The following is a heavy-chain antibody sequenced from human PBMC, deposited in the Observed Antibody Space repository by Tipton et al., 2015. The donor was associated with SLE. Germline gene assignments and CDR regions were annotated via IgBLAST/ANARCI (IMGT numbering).Heavy chain of an antibody. Sequence: SLRLSCAASGFTFSSYWMSWVRQAPGKGLEWVANIKQDGSNKYYADSVKGRFTISRDNSKNTLYLQMNSLRAEDTAVYYCAKDLRGEPIDYWGQGTLVTVSS. J-gene: IGHJ4*02. CDR3: AKDLRGEPIDY. CDR1: GFTFSSYW. CDR2: IKQDGSNK. V-gene: IGHV3-7*01. D-gene: IGHD1-14*01.